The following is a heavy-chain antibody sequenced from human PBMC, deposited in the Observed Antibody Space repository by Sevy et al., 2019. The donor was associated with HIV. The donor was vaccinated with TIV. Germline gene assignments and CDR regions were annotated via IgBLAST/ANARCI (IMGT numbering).Heavy chain of an antibody. V-gene: IGHV3-15*01. D-gene: IGHD3-22*01. J-gene: IGHJ4*02. CDR2: IKSKTDGGTT. CDR3: TTGAYYYDSGGYRGFDY. Sequence: GGSLRLSCAASGFTFNNAWMSWVRQAPGKGLEWVGRIKSKTDGGTTDYAAPVKGRFTISRADSKKTLYLQMNSLKTEDTAVYYCTTGAYYYDSGGYRGFDYWGQGTLVTVSS. CDR1: GFTFNNAW.